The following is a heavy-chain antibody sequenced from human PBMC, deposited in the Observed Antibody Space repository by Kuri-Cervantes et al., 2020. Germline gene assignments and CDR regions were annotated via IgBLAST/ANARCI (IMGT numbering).Heavy chain of an antibody. Sequence: SVKVSCKASGGTFSSYAISWVRQAPGQGLEWMGGIIPMFGTANYAQKFQGRVTITADESTSTAYMELSSLRSEDTAVYYCAATVDKPFGEPVHAFDIWDQGTMVTVSS. J-gene: IGHJ3*02. D-gene: IGHD3-10*01. CDR2: IIPMFGTA. CDR3: AATVDKPFGEPVHAFDI. V-gene: IGHV1-69*13. CDR1: GGTFSSYA.